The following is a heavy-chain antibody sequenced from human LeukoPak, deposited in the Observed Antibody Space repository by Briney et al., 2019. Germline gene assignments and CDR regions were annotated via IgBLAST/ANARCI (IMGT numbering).Heavy chain of an antibody. V-gene: IGHV4-30-4*01. CDR2: IYYSGST. CDR1: GGSISSGDYY. J-gene: IGHJ4*02. CDR3: AREPYDSSGADY. D-gene: IGHD3-22*01. Sequence: PSETLSLTCTVSGGSISSGDYYWSWIRQPPGKGLEWIGYIYYSGSTYCNPSLKSRVTISVDTSKNQFSLKLSSVTAADTAVYYRAREPYDSSGADYWGQGTLVTVSS.